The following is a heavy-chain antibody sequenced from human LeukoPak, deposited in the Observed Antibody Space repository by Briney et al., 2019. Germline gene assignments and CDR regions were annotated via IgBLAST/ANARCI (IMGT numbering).Heavy chain of an antibody. D-gene: IGHD3-22*01. CDR3: TRHNYDRSGYGAFDI. Sequence: GGSLRLSCAASGFTFSGSDIHWVRQASGKGLEWVGHIRSKTNNYATADAASVKGRFTFSRDDSKNTAYIQMNSLRTEDTAVYYCTRHNYDRSGYGAFDIWGQGTMVTVSS. J-gene: IGHJ3*02. V-gene: IGHV3-73*01. CDR1: GFTFSGSD. CDR2: IRSKTNNYAT.